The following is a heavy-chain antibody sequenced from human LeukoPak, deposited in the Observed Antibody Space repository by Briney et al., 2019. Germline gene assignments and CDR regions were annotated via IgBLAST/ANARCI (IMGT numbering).Heavy chain of an antibody. CDR1: GFTFSSYE. V-gene: IGHV3-48*03. D-gene: IGHD3-10*01. CDR2: ISSSGSTI. Sequence: PGGSLRLSCAASGFTFSSYEMNWVRQAPGEGLEWVLYISSSGSTISYADSVKGRFTISRDNAKNPLYLQMNSLRAEDTAVYYCARVQWFGELSQYFDYWGQGTLVTVSS. CDR3: ARVQWFGELSQYFDY. J-gene: IGHJ4*02.